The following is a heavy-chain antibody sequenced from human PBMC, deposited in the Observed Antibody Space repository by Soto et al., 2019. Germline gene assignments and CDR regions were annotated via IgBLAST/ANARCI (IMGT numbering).Heavy chain of an antibody. CDR3: AKCSPRYSSGLKAYYFDY. CDR2: ISGSGGST. D-gene: IGHD6-19*01. J-gene: IGHJ4*02. CDR1: GFTFSSYA. V-gene: IGHV3-23*01. Sequence: EVQLLESGGGLVQPGGSLRLSCAASGFTFSSYAMSWVRQAPGKGLEGVSTISGSGGSTYYADSVKGRFTISRDNSKNTLYLQVNSLRAEDTAVYYCAKCSPRYSSGLKAYYFDYWGQGTLVTVSS.